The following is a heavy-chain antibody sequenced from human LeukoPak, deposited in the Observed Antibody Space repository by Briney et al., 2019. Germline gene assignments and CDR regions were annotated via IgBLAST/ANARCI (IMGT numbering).Heavy chain of an antibody. CDR1: GFTFSNAW. J-gene: IGHJ4*02. D-gene: IGHD3-22*01. V-gene: IGHV3-15*01. Sequence: GGSLRLSCAASGFTFSNAWMSWVRQAPGKGLEWVGRIKSKTDGGTTDYAAPVKGGFTISRDDSKNTLYLQMNSLRAEDTAVYYCAKDRSALYYDSSGLLSRLYYFDYWGQGTLVTVSS. CDR3: AKDRSALYYDSSGLLSRLYYFDY. CDR2: IKSKTDGGTT.